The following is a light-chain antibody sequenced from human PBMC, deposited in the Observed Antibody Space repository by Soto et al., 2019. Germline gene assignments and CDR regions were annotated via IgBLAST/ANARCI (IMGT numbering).Light chain of an antibody. Sequence: QSVLTQPASVSGSPGQPITISCTGTSSDVGGYNYVSWYQQHPGKAPKVMIYDVSNRPSGVSNRFSGSKSGNTASLTISGLQAEDEADYYCNSYTTSTTYVFGNGTKVTVL. CDR3: NSYTTSTTYV. CDR2: DVS. J-gene: IGLJ1*01. CDR1: SSDVGGYNY. V-gene: IGLV2-14*01.